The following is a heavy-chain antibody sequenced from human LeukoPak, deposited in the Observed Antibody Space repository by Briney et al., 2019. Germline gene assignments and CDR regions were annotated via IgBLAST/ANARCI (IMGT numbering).Heavy chain of an antibody. J-gene: IGHJ4*02. CDR1: GYTFTSYG. Sequence: GASVKVSCRASGYTFTSYGISWVRQAPGHGLEWMGWISAYNGNTNYAQKLQGRVTMTTDTSTSTAYMELRSLRSDDTAVYYCARMGYCSSTSCYIDTYWGQGTLVTVSS. V-gene: IGHV1-18*01. CDR2: ISAYNGNT. D-gene: IGHD2-2*02. CDR3: ARMGYCSSTSCYIDTY.